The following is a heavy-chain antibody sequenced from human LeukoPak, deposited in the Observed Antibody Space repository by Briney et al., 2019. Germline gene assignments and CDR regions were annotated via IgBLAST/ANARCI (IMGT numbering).Heavy chain of an antibody. CDR1: GGSFSGYY. CDR3: ARVGGATRY. V-gene: IGHV4-34*01. CDR2: INHSGST. Sequence: SETLSLTCAVYGGSFSGYYWSWIRQPPGKGLEWIGEINHSGSTNYNPSLKSRVTISVDTSKNQSSLKLSSVTAADTAVYYCARVGGATRYWGQGTLVTVSS. D-gene: IGHD1-26*01. J-gene: IGHJ4*02.